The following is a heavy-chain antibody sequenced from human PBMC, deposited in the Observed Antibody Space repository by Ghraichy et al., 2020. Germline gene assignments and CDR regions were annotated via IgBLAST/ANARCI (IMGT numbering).Heavy chain of an antibody. CDR3: AKLSGDYFDRSAFDI. J-gene: IGHJ3*02. D-gene: IGHD3-22*01. CDR2: IYRDGST. CDR1: GFTVNSKY. V-gene: IGHV3-66*01. Sequence: GGSLRLSCAASGFTVNSKYINWVRQAPGKGLEWVSIIYRDGSTYHADSVKGRFTISRDSSKNTVYLQMNSLRAEDTAIYYCAKLSGDYFDRSAFDIWGQGTMVTVSS.